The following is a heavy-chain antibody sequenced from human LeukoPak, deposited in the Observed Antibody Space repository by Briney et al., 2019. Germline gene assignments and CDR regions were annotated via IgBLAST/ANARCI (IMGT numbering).Heavy chain of an antibody. D-gene: IGHD3-22*01. CDR1: GFTFSNYW. CDR2: INSDGRST. Sequence: GGSLRLSCAASGFTFSNYWMHWVRQAPGKGLVWVSRINSDGRSTNYADSVKGRFTISRDNAKNSLYLQMNSLRAEDTAVYYCARDDSSGYPIDYWGQGTLVTVSS. J-gene: IGHJ4*02. V-gene: IGHV3-74*01. CDR3: ARDDSSGYPIDY.